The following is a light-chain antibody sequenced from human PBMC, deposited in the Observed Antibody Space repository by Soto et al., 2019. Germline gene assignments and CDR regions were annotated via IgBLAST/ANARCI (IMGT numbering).Light chain of an antibody. CDR3: QQAGNRPPRT. V-gene: IGKV3-11*01. J-gene: IGKJ1*01. CDR2: HTS. Sequence: EVVLTQSPATLSLSPGESATLSCRASENVGSYLAWYQQRPDQAPRLVVYHTSTRATGIPARFSGSGSGTDFTLTISSVEPEDFAVCCCQQAGNRPPRTFGQGTKVEIK. CDR1: ENVGSY.